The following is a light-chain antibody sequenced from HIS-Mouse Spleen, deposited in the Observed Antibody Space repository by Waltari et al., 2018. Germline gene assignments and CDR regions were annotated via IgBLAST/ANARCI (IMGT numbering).Light chain of an antibody. CDR1: SSDVGGYNY. CDR3: SSYTSSSTVV. V-gene: IGLV2-14*01. J-gene: IGLJ2*01. CDR2: EVS. Sequence: QSALTQPASVSGSPGQSITISCTGTSSDVGGYNYVSWYQQHPGKAPKLMIYEVSNRPSGVSNRVAGSKSGNTASLTISGLQAEDDADYYCSSYTSSSTVVFGGGTKLTVL.